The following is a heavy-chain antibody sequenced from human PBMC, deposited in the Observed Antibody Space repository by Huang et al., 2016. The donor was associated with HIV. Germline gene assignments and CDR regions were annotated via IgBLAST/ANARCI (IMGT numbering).Heavy chain of an antibody. Sequence: QLQLQEAGPGLVKPSETLSLTCTVSGDSISGSTYYWGWIHQPPGKGLEWVGTIHYSGSTYYHPSLKSRVTISVDTSKNQFFLKLSSVTAADTAVYYCVRHQLVVVTEDYMDVWGKGTTVTVSS. CDR1: GDSISGSTYY. D-gene: IGHD2-21*02. CDR2: IHYSGST. CDR3: VRHQLVVVTEDYMDV. J-gene: IGHJ6*03. V-gene: IGHV4-39*01.